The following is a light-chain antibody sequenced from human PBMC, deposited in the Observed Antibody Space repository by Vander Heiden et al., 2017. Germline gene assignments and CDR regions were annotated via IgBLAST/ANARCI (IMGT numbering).Light chain of an antibody. V-gene: IGKV1-27*01. CDR3: QKYNSAPWT. J-gene: IGKJ1*01. Sequence: DIQMTQSQSSLSASVGERVSITCRASQGISNSLAWYQQKPGKVPKLLIYAASTLQSGVPSRFSCSGSGTDFTLTISSLQPEDVATYYCQKYNSAPWTFGQGTKVEIK. CDR1: QGISNS. CDR2: AAS.